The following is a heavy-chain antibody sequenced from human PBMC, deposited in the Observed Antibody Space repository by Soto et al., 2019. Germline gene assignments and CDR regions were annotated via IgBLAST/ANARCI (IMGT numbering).Heavy chain of an antibody. Sequence: QVQLQESGPGLVKPSETLSLSCSVSGGSISSYYWSWIRQPPGKGLEWIAYIYYSGSTSYNPSLKGRVSLSLDTSKNQFSLKLSSVTAADTAVYYCARTYDGSGPNSGGYGFDIWGQGTMVTVSS. J-gene: IGHJ3*02. V-gene: IGHV4-59*01. CDR2: IYYSGST. D-gene: IGHD3-22*01. CDR1: GGSISSYY. CDR3: ARTYDGSGPNSGGYGFDI.